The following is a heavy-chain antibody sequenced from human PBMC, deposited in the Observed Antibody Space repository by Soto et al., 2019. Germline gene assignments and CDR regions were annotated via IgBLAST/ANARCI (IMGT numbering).Heavy chain of an antibody. Sequence: QVQLVQSGAEVKKPGASVKVSCKASGYTFTSYYMHWVRQAPGQGLEWMGIINPSGGSTTYAQKFPGRVTMTRDTSTSTVYMELSSLRSEDTAVYYCARGDIVAIFGMDVWGPGTTVTVSS. CDR2: INPSGGST. CDR3: ARGDIVAIFGMDV. V-gene: IGHV1-46*01. J-gene: IGHJ6*02. CDR1: GYTFTSYY. D-gene: IGHD5-12*01.